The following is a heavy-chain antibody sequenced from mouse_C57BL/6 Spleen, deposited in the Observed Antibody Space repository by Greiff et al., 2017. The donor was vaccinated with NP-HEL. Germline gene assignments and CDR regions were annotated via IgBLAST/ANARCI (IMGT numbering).Heavy chain of an antibody. D-gene: IGHD1-1*01. J-gene: IGHJ2*01. CDR2: IRNKANGYTT. Sequence: EVKLVESGGGLVQPGGSLSLSCAASGFTFTDYYMSWVRQPPGKALEWLGFIRNKANGYTTEYSASVKGRFTISRDNSQSILYLQMNALRAEDSATYYCARWNYYGSSYHYCDYWGQGTTLTVSS. V-gene: IGHV7-3*01. CDR3: ARWNYYGSSYHYCDY. CDR1: GFTFTDYY.